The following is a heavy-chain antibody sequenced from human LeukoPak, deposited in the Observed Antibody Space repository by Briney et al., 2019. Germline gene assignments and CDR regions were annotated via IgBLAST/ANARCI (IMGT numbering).Heavy chain of an antibody. CDR1: GFTFSSYA. Sequence: PGRSLRLSCAASGFTFSSYAMHWVRQAPGKGLEWVAVISYDGSNKYYADSVEGRFTISRDNSKNTLYLQMNSLRAEDTAVYYCARARQGCSSTSCYLFMEGSLDYWGQGTLVTVSS. CDR3: ARARQGCSSTSCYLFMEGSLDY. J-gene: IGHJ4*02. D-gene: IGHD2-2*01. CDR2: ISYDGSNK. V-gene: IGHV3-30*04.